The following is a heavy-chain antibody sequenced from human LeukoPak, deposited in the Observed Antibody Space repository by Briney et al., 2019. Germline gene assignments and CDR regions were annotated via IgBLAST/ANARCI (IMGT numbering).Heavy chain of an antibody. J-gene: IGHJ5*02. Sequence: SETLSLTCTVSGGSISSSSYYWGWIRQPPGKGLEWIGSIYYSGSTYYNPSLKSRVTISVDTSKNQFSLKLSSVTAADTAVYYCARGGRKAPNWFDPWGQGTLVTVSS. CDR2: IYYSGST. D-gene: IGHD5-12*01. CDR3: ARGGRKAPNWFDP. V-gene: IGHV4-39*07. CDR1: GGSISSSSYY.